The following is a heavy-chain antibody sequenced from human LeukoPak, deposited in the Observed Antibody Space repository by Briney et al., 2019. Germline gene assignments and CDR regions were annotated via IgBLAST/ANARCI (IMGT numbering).Heavy chain of an antibody. CDR2: IYYSGST. D-gene: IGHD3-22*01. V-gene: IGHV4-39*01. CDR3: ARTYNYDSSGYLQQGFDY. Sequence: SETLSLTCTVSGGSINSANYYWGWLRQPPGKGLEWIGSIYYSGSTYYNPSLKSRVTISVDTSKNKFSLKLSSVTAADTAVYYCARTYNYDSSGYLQQGFDYWGQGTLVTVSS. J-gene: IGHJ4*02. CDR1: GGSINSANYY.